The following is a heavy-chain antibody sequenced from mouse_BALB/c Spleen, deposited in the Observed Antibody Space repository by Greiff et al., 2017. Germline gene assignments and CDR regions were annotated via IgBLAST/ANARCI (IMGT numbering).Heavy chain of an antibody. J-gene: IGHJ2*01. CDR1: GDSITSGY. CDR3: ARSLLYYDYDEGYFDY. V-gene: IGHV3-8*02. Sequence: EVQLQQSGPSLVKPSQTLSLTCSVTGDSITSGYWNWIRKFPGNKLEYMGYISYSGSTYYNPSLKSRISITRDTSKNQYYLQLNSVTTEDTATYYCARSLLYYDYDEGYFDYWGQGTTLTVSS. D-gene: IGHD2-4*01. CDR2: ISYSGST.